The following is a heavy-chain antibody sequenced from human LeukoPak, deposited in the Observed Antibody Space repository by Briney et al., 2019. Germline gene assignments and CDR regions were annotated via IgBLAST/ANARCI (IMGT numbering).Heavy chain of an antibody. CDR3: ARAPYGSSSGFDY. J-gene: IGHJ4*02. V-gene: IGHV4-61*02. Sequence: SETLSLTCTVSGGSISSGSYYWSWIRQPAGKGLEWIGRIYTSGSTNYNPSLKSRVTISVDTSKNQFSLKLSSVTAADTAVYYCARAPYGSSSGFDYWGQGTLVTVSS. CDR2: IYTSGST. D-gene: IGHD6-6*01. CDR1: GGSISSGSYY.